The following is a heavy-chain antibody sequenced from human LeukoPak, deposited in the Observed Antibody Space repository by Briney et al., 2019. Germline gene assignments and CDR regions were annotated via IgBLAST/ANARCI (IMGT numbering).Heavy chain of an antibody. CDR1: GFTFSSYG. J-gene: IGHJ4*02. V-gene: IGHV3-30*02. CDR2: IRYDGSNK. CDR3: ATQHYTNGWYYFDY. D-gene: IGHD6-19*01. Sequence: GGSLRLSCAASGFTFSSYGMHWVRQAPGKGLEWVAFIRYDGSNKYYADSVKGRFTISRDNSKNTLYLQMNSLRAEDTAVYYCATQHYTNGWYYFDYWGQGTLVTVSS.